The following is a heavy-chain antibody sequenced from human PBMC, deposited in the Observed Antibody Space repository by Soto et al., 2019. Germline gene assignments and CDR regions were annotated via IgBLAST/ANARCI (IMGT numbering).Heavy chain of an antibody. Sequence: PGGSLRLSCVASGFTFNTYAMTWVRQTPGKGLEWVSTISDSGDDTYYADSVKGRFTISRDNSNNTLYVQMNSLRAEDTAVYYCGKEGDGYFSSTSCYPGLPRLYNGFDPWGQGTLVTVS. CDR2: ISDSGDDT. V-gene: IGHV3-23*01. J-gene: IGHJ5*02. D-gene: IGHD2-2*03. CDR3: GKEGDGYFSSTSCYPGLPRLYNGFDP. CDR1: GFTFNTYA.